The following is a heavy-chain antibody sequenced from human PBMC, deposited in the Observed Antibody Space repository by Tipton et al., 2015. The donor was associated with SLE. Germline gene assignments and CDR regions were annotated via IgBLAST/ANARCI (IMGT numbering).Heavy chain of an antibody. Sequence: TLSLTCSLSTDSMKSFFWTWIRQSPEKRLEWIGEISDSGSPKYNPSFLSRATMSADSSKKNFSLTLTSVTVADTAIYYCARGGAFWSGPTSYYYFFSYKDVWGKGTTVAVSS. J-gene: IGHJ6*03. CDR2: ISDSGSP. V-gene: IGHV4-59*12. D-gene: IGHD3-3*01. CDR1: TDSMKSFF. CDR3: ARGGAFWSGPTSYYYFFSYKDV.